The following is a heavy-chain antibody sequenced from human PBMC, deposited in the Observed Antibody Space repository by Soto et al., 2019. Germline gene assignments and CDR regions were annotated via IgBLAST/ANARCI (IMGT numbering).Heavy chain of an antibody. J-gene: IGHJ5*02. CDR1: GFTFSSYS. D-gene: IGHD1-1*01. V-gene: IGHV3-21*01. CDR2: ISSSSSYI. CDR3: ARSVKVQLERRFDP. Sequence: PGGSLRLSCAASGFTFSSYSMNWVRQAPGKGLEWVSSISSSSSYIYYADSVKGRFTISRDNAKNSLYLQMNSLRAEDTAVYYCARSVKVQLERRFDPWGQGTLVTVSS.